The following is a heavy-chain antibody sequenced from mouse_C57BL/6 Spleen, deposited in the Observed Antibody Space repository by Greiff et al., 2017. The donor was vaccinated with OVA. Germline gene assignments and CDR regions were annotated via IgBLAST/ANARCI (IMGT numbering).Heavy chain of an antibody. J-gene: IGHJ4*01. CDR3: TRGDGNYGGAMDY. CDR2: IRNKANNHAT. V-gene: IGHV6-6*01. CDR1: GFTFSDAW. D-gene: IGHD2-1*01. Sequence: EVKLVESGGGLVQPGGSMKLSCAASGFTFSDAWMDWVRQSPEKGLEWVAEIRNKANNHATYYAESVKGRFTISRDESKSSVYLQMNSLRAEDTGIYYCTRGDGNYGGAMDYWGQGTSVTVSS.